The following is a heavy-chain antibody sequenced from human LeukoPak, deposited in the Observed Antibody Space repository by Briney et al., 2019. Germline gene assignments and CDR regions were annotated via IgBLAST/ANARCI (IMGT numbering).Heavy chain of an antibody. CDR3: AKDIGGATPRYFQH. CDR1: GFTFDDYA. V-gene: IGHV3-9*01. Sequence: GGSLRLSCAASGFTFDDYAMHWVRQAPGKGLEWVSGISWNSGSIGYADSVKGRFTISRDNAKNSLYLQMNRLRAEDTALYYCAKDIGGATPRYFQHWGQGTLVTVSS. CDR2: ISWNSGSI. J-gene: IGHJ1*01. D-gene: IGHD1-26*01.